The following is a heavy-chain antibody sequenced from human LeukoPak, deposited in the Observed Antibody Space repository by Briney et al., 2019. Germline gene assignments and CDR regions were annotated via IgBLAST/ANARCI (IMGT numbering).Heavy chain of an antibody. V-gene: IGHV5-51*01. Sequence: GESLKISCKGSGYSFTIYWIGWVRQMPGKGLGWMGIIYPGDSDTRYSPSFQGQVTISADKSISTAYLQWSSLKASDTAMYYCARRASTDAFDIWGQGTMVTVSS. CDR3: ARRASTDAFDI. CDR2: IYPGDSDT. J-gene: IGHJ3*02. D-gene: IGHD5/OR15-5a*01. CDR1: GYSFTIYW.